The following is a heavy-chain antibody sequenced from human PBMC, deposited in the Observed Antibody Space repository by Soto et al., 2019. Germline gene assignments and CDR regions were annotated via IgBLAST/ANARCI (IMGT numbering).Heavy chain of an antibody. CDR2: VSSSSYYI. CDR3: AAYGSGSSSYYYYGMDV. CDR1: GFTFSSYS. Sequence: TGGSLRLSCAASGFTFSSYSMNWVRQAPGKGLEWVSSVSSSSYYIYYADSVKGRFTISRDNAKNSLYLQMNSLRAEDTAVYYCAAYGSGSSSYYYYGMDVWGQGTTVTVSS. V-gene: IGHV3-21*01. D-gene: IGHD3-10*01. J-gene: IGHJ6*02.